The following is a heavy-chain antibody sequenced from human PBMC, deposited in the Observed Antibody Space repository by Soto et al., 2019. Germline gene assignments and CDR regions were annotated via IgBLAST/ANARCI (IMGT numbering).Heavy chain of an antibody. CDR3: ARGGTGTTWEVLNWFDP. CDR2: IYYSGST. J-gene: IGHJ5*02. D-gene: IGHD1-7*01. Sequence: SETLSLTCAVSGGSISSSNWWSWVRQPPGKGLEWIGYIYYSGSTNYNPSLKCRVTISVDTSKNQFSLKLSSVTAADTAVYYCARGGTGTTWEVLNWFDPWGQGTLVTVSS. CDR1: GGSISSSNW. V-gene: IGHV4-4*02.